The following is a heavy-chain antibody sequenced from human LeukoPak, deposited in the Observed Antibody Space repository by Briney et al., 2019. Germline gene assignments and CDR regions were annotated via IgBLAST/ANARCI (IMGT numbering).Heavy chain of an antibody. CDR1: GGSISSSSYY. D-gene: IGHD3-10*01. CDR2: IYYSGST. Sequence: SETLSLTCTVSGGSISSSSYYWGWIRQPPGKGLEWIGSIYYSGSTYYNPSLKSRVTISVDTSKNQFSLKLSSVTAADTAVYYCARHVYGSGSYYNPLDYWGPGTLVTVSS. J-gene: IGHJ4*02. V-gene: IGHV4-39*01. CDR3: ARHVYGSGSYYNPLDY.